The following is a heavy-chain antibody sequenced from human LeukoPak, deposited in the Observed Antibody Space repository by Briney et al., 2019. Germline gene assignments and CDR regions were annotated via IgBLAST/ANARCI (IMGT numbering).Heavy chain of an antibody. D-gene: IGHD2-2*01. V-gene: IGHV1-69*13. CDR3: ERDMSVEVPAAMPVVVAFDI. CDR2: IIPIFGTA. CDR1: GGTFNSYA. Sequence: ASVKVSCKASGGTFNSYAISWVRQAPGQGLEWMGGIIPIFGTANYAQKFQGRVTITADESTSTAYMELSSLRSEDTAVYYCERDMSVEVPAAMPVVVAFDIWGQGTMVTVSS. J-gene: IGHJ3*02.